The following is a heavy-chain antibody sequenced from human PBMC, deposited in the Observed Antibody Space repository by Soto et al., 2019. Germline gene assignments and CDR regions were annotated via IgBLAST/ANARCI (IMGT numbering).Heavy chain of an antibody. D-gene: IGHD5-12*01. CDR1: GYTFTSYY. J-gene: IGHJ3*02. Sequence: ASVKVSCKASGYTFTSYYMHWVRQAPGQGLEWTGIINPSGGSTSYAQKFQGRVTMTRNTSTSTAYMELSSLRSEDTAVYYCAIIVATDNDAFDIWGQGTMVTVSS. CDR3: AIIVATDNDAFDI. V-gene: IGHV1-46*01. CDR2: INPSGGST.